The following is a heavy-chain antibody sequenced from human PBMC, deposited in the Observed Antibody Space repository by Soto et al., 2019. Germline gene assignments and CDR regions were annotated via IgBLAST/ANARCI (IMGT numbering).Heavy chain of an antibody. CDR3: AKDGNYYDIPRIFQH. Sequence: PGVSLRLSYAAAGFTFSSYAMSWGRQAPGKGLEWVSAISGSGGSTYYADSVKGRFTISRDNSKNTLYLQMNSLRAEDTAVYYCAKDGNYYDIPRIFQHWGQGTLVTVSS. CDR1: GFTFSSYA. J-gene: IGHJ1*01. D-gene: IGHD3-22*01. V-gene: IGHV3-23*01. CDR2: ISGSGGST.